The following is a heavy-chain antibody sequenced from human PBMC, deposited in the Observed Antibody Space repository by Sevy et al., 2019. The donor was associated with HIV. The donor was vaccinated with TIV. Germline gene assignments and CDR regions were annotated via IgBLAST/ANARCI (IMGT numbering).Heavy chain of an antibody. D-gene: IGHD6-13*01. CDR1: GYTFTGYY. V-gene: IGHV1-2*02. J-gene: IGHJ6*02. CDR2: INPNSGGT. CDR3: ARDQYSSSPKAGGMDV. Sequence: ASVKVSCKASGYTFTGYYMHWVRQAPGQGLEWMGWINPNSGGTNYAQKFQGRVTMTRDTSISTAYRELSRLRSDDTAVYYCARDQYSSSPKAGGMDVWGQGTTVTVSS.